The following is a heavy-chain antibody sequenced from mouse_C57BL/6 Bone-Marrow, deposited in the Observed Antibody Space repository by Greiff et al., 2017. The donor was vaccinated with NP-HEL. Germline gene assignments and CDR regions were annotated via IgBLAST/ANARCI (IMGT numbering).Heavy chain of an antibody. V-gene: IGHV2-3*01. J-gene: IGHJ1*03. D-gene: IGHD1-1*01. Sequence: VKLMESGPGLVAPSQSLSITCTVSGFSLTSYGVSWVRQPPGKGLEWLGVIWGDGSTNYHSALISRLSISKDNSKSQVFLKLNSLQTDDTATYYCAKPITTVVATSWYFDVWGTGTTVTVSS. CDR1: GFSLTSYG. CDR2: IWGDGST. CDR3: AKPITTVVATSWYFDV.